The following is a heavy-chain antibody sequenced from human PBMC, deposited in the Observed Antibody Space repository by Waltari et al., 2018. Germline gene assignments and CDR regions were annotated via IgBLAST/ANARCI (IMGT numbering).Heavy chain of an antibody. CDR3: ARGDFLSLYFDY. CDR1: GFTFSSYG. V-gene: IGHV3-33*01. Sequence: ESGGGVVQPGRSLRLSCAASGFTFSSYGMHWVRQAPGKGLEWVAVIWYDGSNKYYADSVKGRFTISRDNSKNTLYLQMNSLRAEDTAVYYCARGDFLSLYFDYWGQGTLVTVSS. D-gene: IGHD3-3*01. CDR2: IWYDGSNK. J-gene: IGHJ4*02.